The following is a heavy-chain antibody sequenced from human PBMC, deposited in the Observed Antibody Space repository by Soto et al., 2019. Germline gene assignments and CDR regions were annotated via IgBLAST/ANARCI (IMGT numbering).Heavy chain of an antibody. Sequence: SVKVSCKASGDRFNTYAFNWVRQAPGQGPEWLGGIITFFGAAMYAQKFQGRVTITADEFMTTAYMELSSLTSEDTAVYYCARGGKERFRGSGMDVWGQGTTVTVSS. V-gene: IGHV1-69*13. CDR3: ARGGKERFRGSGMDV. J-gene: IGHJ6*02. CDR2: IITFFGAA. D-gene: IGHD1-1*01. CDR1: GDRFNTYA.